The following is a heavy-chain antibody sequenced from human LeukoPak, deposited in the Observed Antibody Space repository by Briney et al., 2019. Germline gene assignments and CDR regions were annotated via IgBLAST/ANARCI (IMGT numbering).Heavy chain of an antibody. V-gene: IGHV4-34*01. CDR2: INHSGST. Sequence: PSETLSLTCTVSGGSISSYYWSWIRQPPGKGLEWIGEINHSGSTNYNPSLKSRVTISVETSKNQFSLKLSSVTAADTAVYYCARGGTYYDILTGYFARYGMDVWGQGTTVTVSS. CDR3: ARGGTYYDILTGYFARYGMDV. J-gene: IGHJ6*02. D-gene: IGHD3-9*01. CDR1: GGSISSYY.